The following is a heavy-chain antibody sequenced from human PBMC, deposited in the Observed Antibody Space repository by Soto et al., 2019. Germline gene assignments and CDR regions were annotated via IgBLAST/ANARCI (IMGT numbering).Heavy chain of an antibody. J-gene: IGHJ5*02. V-gene: IGHV1-69*06. CDR2: IIPIFGTA. D-gene: IGHD1-20*01. Sequence: SVKVSCKASGGTFSSYAISWVRQAPGQGLEWMGGIIPIFGTANYAQKFQGRVTITADKSTSTAYMELSSLRSEDTAVYYCARDPGITGYYWFDPWGQGTLVTSPQ. CDR3: ARDPGITGYYWFDP. CDR1: GGTFSSYA.